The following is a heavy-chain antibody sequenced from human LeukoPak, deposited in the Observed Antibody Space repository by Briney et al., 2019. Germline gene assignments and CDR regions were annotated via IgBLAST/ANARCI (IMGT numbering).Heavy chain of an antibody. CDR1: GFTFSTYG. CDR3: AKDYDYGDYAVDY. Sequence: GRSLRLSCAASGFTFSTYGMHWVRQAPGKGLEWVAFISYDGSYKYYADSVTGRITISRDSSKNTLYLQMNSLRAENTAVYYCAKDYDYGDYAVDYWGQGTLVTVSS. V-gene: IGHV3-30*18. D-gene: IGHD4-17*01. J-gene: IGHJ4*02. CDR2: ISYDGSYK.